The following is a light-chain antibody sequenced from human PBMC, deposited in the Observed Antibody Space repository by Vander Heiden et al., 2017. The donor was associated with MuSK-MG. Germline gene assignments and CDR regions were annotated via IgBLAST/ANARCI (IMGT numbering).Light chain of an antibody. CDR2: STN. J-gene: IGLJ3*02. Sequence: QTVVTQEPSFSVSPGGTVTLTCGLSSGSVSTSYYPSWYQQTPGQAPRTLIYSTNTRSSGVPDRFSGSILGNKAALTITGAQAYDESDYYCVLYMGSGMWVFGGGTKLTVL. V-gene: IGLV8-61*01. CDR3: VLYMGSGMWV. CDR1: SGSVSTSYY.